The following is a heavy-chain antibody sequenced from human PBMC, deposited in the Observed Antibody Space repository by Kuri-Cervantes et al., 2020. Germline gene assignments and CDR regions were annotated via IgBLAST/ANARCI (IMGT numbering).Heavy chain of an antibody. CDR2: VNQDESHK. CDR3: ATLGYDSRGYYSGFNY. J-gene: IGHJ4*02. CDR1: GFTFSNAW. Sequence: GESLKISCAASGFTFSNAWMSWVRQAPGKGLEWVANVNQDESHKFYLDSEKGRFTISRDSAKKSVYLQMNSLTVADTAVYFCATLGYDSRGYYSGFNYWGQGTLVTVSS. D-gene: IGHD3-22*01. V-gene: IGHV3-7*01.